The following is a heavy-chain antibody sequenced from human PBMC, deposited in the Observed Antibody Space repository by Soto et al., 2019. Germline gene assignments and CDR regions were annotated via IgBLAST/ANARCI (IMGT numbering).Heavy chain of an antibody. J-gene: IGHJ4*02. Sequence: EVQLLESGGGLVQPGGSLSLSCAASGFTFSSYAMSWVRQAPGKGLEWVSAISGSGGSTYYADSVKGRFTISRDNSKNTLYLQMNSLRAEDTAVYYCAKDLGSRSYHYYFDYWGQGTLVTVSS. D-gene: IGHD1-26*01. CDR1: GFTFSSYA. CDR3: AKDLGSRSYHYYFDY. V-gene: IGHV3-23*01. CDR2: ISGSGGST.